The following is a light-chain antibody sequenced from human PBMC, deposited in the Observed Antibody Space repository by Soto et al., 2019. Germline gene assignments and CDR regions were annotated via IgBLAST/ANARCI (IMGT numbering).Light chain of an antibody. CDR1: QALNTR. J-gene: IGKJ1*01. Sequence: DIVLTQSPATLSAFPGDRVTLSCRASQALNTRLAWYQHKPGKAPRLLIYLTSNMAAGVPARFSAWGSETDFTLTISDVEPEDVAVYYCHQRQSWPRTFGQGTKVEIK. CDR3: HQRQSWPRT. CDR2: LTS. V-gene: IGKV3-11*01.